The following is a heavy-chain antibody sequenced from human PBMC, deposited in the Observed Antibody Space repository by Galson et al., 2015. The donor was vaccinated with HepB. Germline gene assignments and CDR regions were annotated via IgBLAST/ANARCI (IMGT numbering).Heavy chain of an antibody. J-gene: IGHJ4*02. CDR1: GFTISGYG. CDR2: ISYDGTKK. CDR3: AKPLGSGDYSLLAPSDY. Sequence: SLRLSCAASGFTISGYGMHWVRQAPGRGLEWVAVISYDGTKKYYADSVKGRFTISRDNSKNTLYLQMNSLRAEDTAVYYCAKPLGSGDYSLLAPSDYWGQGTLVTVSS. V-gene: IGHV3-30*18. D-gene: IGHD1-26*01.